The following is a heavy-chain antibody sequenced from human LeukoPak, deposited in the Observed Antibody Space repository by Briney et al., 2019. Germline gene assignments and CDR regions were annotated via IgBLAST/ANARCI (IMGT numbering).Heavy chain of an antibody. CDR1: VYTFTSYY. V-gene: IGHV1-46*01. CDR3: ARDLGDGYRD. J-gene: IGHJ4*02. CDR2: INPSGGST. D-gene: IGHD5-24*01. Sequence: ASLKVSSEASVYTFTSYYMHWVRQAPRQGREWMGIINPSGGSTSYAQKFQGRVTMTRDTSTSTVYMELSSLRSEDTAVYYCARDLGDGYRDWGQGTLVTVSS.